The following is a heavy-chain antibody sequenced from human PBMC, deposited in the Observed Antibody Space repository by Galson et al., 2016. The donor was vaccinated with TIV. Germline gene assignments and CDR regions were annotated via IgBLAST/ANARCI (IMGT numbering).Heavy chain of an antibody. D-gene: IGHD3-16*01. CDR1: GFTFSSYK. CDR2: ISRSSSYT. V-gene: IGHV3-21*01. J-gene: IGHJ3*02. Sequence: SLRLSCAASGFTFSSYKMNWVRQAPGKGLEWVSSISRSSSYTYYADSVKGRVTISRDNANNSLYLQMNSLRAEDTAEYYCARDGARVGAHDAFDIWGQGTMVTVSS. CDR3: ARDGARVGAHDAFDI.